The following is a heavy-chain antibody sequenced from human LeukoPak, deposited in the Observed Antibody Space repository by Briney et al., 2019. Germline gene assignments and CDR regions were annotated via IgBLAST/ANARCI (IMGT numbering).Heavy chain of an antibody. V-gene: IGHV3-30*02. Sequence: GGSLRLSCAASEFTFSRYGMHWVRQAPGKGLEWVAFIRYDGSNKYYADSVKGRFTISRDNSRNTLYLQMNSLRAEDTAVYYCARDLGRLTVAYYYDSSGYYDAFDIWGQGTMVTVSS. CDR1: EFTFSRYG. CDR3: ARDLGRLTVAYYYDSSGYYDAFDI. J-gene: IGHJ3*02. D-gene: IGHD3-22*01. CDR2: IRYDGSNK.